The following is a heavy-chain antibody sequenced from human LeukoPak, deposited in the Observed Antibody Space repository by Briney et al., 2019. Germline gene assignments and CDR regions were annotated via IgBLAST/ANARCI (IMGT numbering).Heavy chain of an antibody. CDR1: GYTFTSYD. CDR2: MNPNSGNT. J-gene: IGHJ4*02. CDR3: ASNPPNTGDFYY. D-gene: IGHD1-1*01. V-gene: IGHV1-8*01. Sequence: ASVKVSCKASGYTFTSYDINWVRQATGQGLEWMGWMNPNSGNTGYAQKFQGRVTMTRNTSISTAYMELSSLRSEDTAIYYCASNPPNTGDFYYWGLGTLVTVSS.